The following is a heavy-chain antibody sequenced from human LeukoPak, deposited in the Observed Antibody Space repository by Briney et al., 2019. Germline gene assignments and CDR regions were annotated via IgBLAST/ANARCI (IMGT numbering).Heavy chain of an antibody. Sequence: PSETLSLTCTVSGGSISSYYWSWIRQPPGKGLEWIGYIYYSGSTNYNPSLKSRVTISVDTSKNQFSLKLSSVTAADTAVYYCARVTRSGSYYYYYGMDVWGQGTTVTVSS. V-gene: IGHV4-59*01. CDR3: ARVTRSGSYYYYYGMDV. D-gene: IGHD1-26*01. J-gene: IGHJ6*02. CDR1: GGSISSYY. CDR2: IYYSGST.